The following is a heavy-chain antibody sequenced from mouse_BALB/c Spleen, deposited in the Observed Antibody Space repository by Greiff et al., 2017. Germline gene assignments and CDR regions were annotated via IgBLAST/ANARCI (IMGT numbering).Heavy chain of an antibody. V-gene: IGHV5-17*02. CDR1: GFTFSSFR. CDR2: ISSGSSTI. Sequence: EVQRVESGGGLVQPGGSRKLSCAASGFTFSSFRMHWVRQAPEKGLEWVAYISSGSSTIYYADTVKGRFTISRDNPKNTLFLQMTSLRSEDTAMYYCARGDYGSSYYAMDYWGQGTSVTVSS. D-gene: IGHD1-1*01. CDR3: ARGDYGSSYYAMDY. J-gene: IGHJ4*01.